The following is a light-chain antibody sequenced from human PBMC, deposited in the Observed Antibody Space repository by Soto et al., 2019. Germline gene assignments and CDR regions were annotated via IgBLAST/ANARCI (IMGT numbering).Light chain of an antibody. J-gene: IGKJ2*02. CDR2: GAS. Sequence: EIVMTQSPATLSVSLGDRATLSCRASQSVSSNLAWYQQKPGQAPRLLIYGASTRATGIPARFSGSGSGTELTLTISRLQSEDFAVYYCQQYNNWPPWTFGQGTKLEIK. V-gene: IGKV3-15*01. CDR3: QQYNNWPPWT. CDR1: QSVSSN.